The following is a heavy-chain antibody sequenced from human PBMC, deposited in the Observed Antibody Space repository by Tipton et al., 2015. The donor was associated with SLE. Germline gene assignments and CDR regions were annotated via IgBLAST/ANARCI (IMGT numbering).Heavy chain of an antibody. CDR3: ARDRGRYYGSGSYDY. Sequence: SLRLSCAASGFTFSSYWMSWVRQAPGKGLEWVANIKQDGSEKYYVDSVKGRFTISRDNAKNSLYLQMNSLRAEDTAVYYCARDRGRYYGSGSYDYWGQGTLVTVSS. CDR2: IKQDGSEK. V-gene: IGHV3-7*03. J-gene: IGHJ4*02. CDR1: GFTFSSYW. D-gene: IGHD3-10*01.